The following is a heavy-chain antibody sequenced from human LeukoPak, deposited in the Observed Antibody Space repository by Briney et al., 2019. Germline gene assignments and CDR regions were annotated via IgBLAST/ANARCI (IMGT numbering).Heavy chain of an antibody. Sequence: GGTLRLSCAASGFTFSSYGMSWVRQAPGRGLEWVSAISGSGGSTNYADSVKGRFIISRDNSKNTLYLQMNSLRAGDTAVYYCAKGSKLVVITRDHYMAVWGKGTTVTISS. V-gene: IGHV3-23*01. CDR1: GFTFSSYG. D-gene: IGHD3-22*01. CDR3: AKGSKLVVITRDHYMAV. J-gene: IGHJ6*03. CDR2: ISGSGGST.